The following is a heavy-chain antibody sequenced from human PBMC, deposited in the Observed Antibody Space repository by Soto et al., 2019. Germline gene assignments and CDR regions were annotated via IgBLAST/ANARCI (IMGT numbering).Heavy chain of an antibody. Sequence: SETLSLTCAVYGGSFSGYYWSWIRQPPGKGLEWIGEINHSGSTNYNPSLKSRVTISVDTSKNQFSLKLSSVTAADTAVYYCARGPLRVVVPALRRCFDPWGQGTLVTLAS. J-gene: IGHJ5*02. CDR1: GGSFSGYY. V-gene: IGHV4-34*01. D-gene: IGHD2-2*01. CDR3: ARGPLRVVVPALRRCFDP. CDR2: INHSGST.